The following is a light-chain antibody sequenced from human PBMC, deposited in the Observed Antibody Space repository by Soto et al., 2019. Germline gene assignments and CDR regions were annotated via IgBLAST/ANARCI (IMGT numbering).Light chain of an antibody. CDR3: QQRSNWPPT. V-gene: IGKV3-15*01. J-gene: IGKJ3*01. CDR1: QSVATN. Sequence: EAVLTQSPATLSVSPGERATLSCRASQSVATNLAWCQQRPGQAPRLLIYGASKRAIGLPARFSGSGSGTEFTLTIASLQSEDFAVYYCQQRSNWPPTFGPGTKVDIK. CDR2: GAS.